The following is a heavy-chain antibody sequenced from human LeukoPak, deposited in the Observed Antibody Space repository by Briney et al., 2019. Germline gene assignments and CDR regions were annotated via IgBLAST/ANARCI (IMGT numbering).Heavy chain of an antibody. CDR1: GYTFTAYY. Sequence: ASVKVSCKASGYTFTAYYMHGVRQAPGQGRERMGGINPNSGGTNYAQKSQGRATMTRHTSISTAHMKLSRITSDDTALYYCAREKDRPNYPYYHGMDV. J-gene: IGHJ6*01. V-gene: IGHV1-2*02. CDR2: INPNSGGT. CDR3: AREKDRPNYPYYHGMDV.